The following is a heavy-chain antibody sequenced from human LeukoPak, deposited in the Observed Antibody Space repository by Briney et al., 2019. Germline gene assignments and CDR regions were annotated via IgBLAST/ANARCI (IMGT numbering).Heavy chain of an antibody. Sequence: PSETLSLTCTVSGGSISSSSYYWGWIRQPPGKGLEWIGSIYYSGSTYYNPSLKSRVTISVDTSKNQFSLKLSSVTAADTAVYYCARMVTDLYYYYYMDVWGKGTTVTVSS. V-gene: IGHV4-39*07. J-gene: IGHJ6*03. CDR2: IYYSGST. CDR3: ARMVTDLYYYYYMDV. D-gene: IGHD5-18*01. CDR1: GGSISSSSYY.